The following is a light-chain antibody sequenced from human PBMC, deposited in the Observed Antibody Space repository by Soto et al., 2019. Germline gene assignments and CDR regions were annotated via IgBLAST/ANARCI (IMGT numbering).Light chain of an antibody. J-gene: IGKJ2*01. CDR2: AAS. V-gene: IGKV1-39*01. CDR3: QQSYSSLYT. CDR1: QSISTY. Sequence: DIQMTQSPSCLSASVGDRVTITCRASQSISTYLNWYQQKPGRAPKLLIYAASSLQSGVPSRFSGSGSGTDFTLTISSLQPEDFATYYCQQSYSSLYTFGQGTKLENK.